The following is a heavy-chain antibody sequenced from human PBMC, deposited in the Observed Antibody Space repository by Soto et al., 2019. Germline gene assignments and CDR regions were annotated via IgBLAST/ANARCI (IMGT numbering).Heavy chain of an antibody. CDR3: AREEQQLMGYYYGMDV. CDR2: INPSGGST. J-gene: IGHJ6*02. V-gene: IGHV1-46*01. D-gene: IGHD6-13*01. CDR1: GYTFTSYY. Sequence: ALVKVSCKASGYTFTSYYMHWVRQAPGQGLEWMGIINPSGGSTSYAQKFQGRVTMTRDTSTSTVYMELSSLRSEDTAVYYCAREEQQLMGYYYGMDVWGQGTTVTVSS.